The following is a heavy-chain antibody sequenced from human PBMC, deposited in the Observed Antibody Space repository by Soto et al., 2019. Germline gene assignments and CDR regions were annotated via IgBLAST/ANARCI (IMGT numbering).Heavy chain of an antibody. J-gene: IGHJ4*02. Sequence: SVKVSCKASGITFSTSAIQWVRQARGHRLEWIGWIVVGSGNTNYAQKFQERVTITRDMSTSTAYMELSSLRSEDTAVYYCAAEVRRGYDYWGQGTLVTVSS. D-gene: IGHD3-10*01. CDR2: IVVGSGNT. CDR3: AAEVRRGYDY. CDR1: GITFSTSA. V-gene: IGHV1-58*02.